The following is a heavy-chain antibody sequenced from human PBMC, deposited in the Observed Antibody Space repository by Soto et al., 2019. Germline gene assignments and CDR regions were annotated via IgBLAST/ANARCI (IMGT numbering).Heavy chain of an antibody. CDR2: INHSGST. V-gene: IGHV4-34*01. D-gene: IGHD3-9*01. CDR1: GGSFSGYY. Sequence: PSETLSLTCAVYGGSFSGYYWSWIRQPPGKGLEWIGEINHSGSTNYNPSLKSRVTISVDTSKNQFSLKLSSVTAADTAVYYCARRRYYDILTGYYVGSDYWGQEPWSPSPQ. J-gene: IGHJ4*01. CDR3: ARRRYYDILTGYYVGSDY.